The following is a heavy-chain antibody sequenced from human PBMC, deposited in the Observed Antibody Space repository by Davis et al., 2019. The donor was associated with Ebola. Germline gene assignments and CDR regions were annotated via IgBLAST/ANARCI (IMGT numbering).Heavy chain of an antibody. CDR3: ARDGPYSSSWYFDY. V-gene: IGHV1-18*01. CDR2: ISAYNGNT. CDR1: GYTFTSYG. Sequence: AASVKVSCKASGYTFTSYGISWVRQAPGQGLEWMGWISAYNGNTNYAQKFQGRVTMTTDTSTSTAYMELRSLRSDDTAVYYCARDGPYSSSWYFDYWGQGTLVTVSS. J-gene: IGHJ4*02. D-gene: IGHD6-13*01.